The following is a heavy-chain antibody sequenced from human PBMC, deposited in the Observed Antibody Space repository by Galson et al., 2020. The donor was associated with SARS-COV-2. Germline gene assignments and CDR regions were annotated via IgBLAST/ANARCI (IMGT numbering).Heavy chain of an antibody. Sequence: SVKVSCKASGFTFTSSAMQWVRQARGQRLEWIGWIVVGSGNTNYAQKFQERVTITSDMSTSTAYMELSSLRSEDTAVYYCAAPYCSSTSCYDAFDIWGQGTMVTVSS. CDR1: GFTFTSSA. V-gene: IGHV1-58*02. J-gene: IGHJ3*02. CDR2: IVVGSGNT. D-gene: IGHD2-2*01. CDR3: AAPYCSSTSCYDAFDI.